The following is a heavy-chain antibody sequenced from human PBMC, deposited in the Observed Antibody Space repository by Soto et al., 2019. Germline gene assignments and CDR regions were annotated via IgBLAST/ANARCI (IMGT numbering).Heavy chain of an antibody. V-gene: IGHV3-9*01. CDR3: AKDVVYGYNSGKYYFDY. CDR2: ITWDSVRI. CDR1: GFTFEDYA. Sequence: EVQLVESGGGLVQPGRSLRLSCVASGFTFEDYAMHWVRQDPGKGLEWVSRITWDSVRIDYADSMKGRFTISRDNAKNSLYLQIDSLRVEDTALYYCAKDVVYGYNSGKYYFDYWGQGTLVTVSS. D-gene: IGHD3-22*01. J-gene: IGHJ4*02.